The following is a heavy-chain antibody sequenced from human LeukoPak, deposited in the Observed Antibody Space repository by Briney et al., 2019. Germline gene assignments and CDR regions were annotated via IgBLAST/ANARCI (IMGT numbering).Heavy chain of an antibody. Sequence: GSLRLSCAASGFTFSSYGMSWVRQAPGKGLEWVSAISGSGGSTYYADSVKGRFTISRDNSKNTLYLQMNSLRAEDTAVYYCAKDVGFGVRAFDIWGQGTMVTVSS. V-gene: IGHV3-23*01. CDR2: ISGSGGST. D-gene: IGHD3-10*01. J-gene: IGHJ3*02. CDR1: GFTFSSYG. CDR3: AKDVGFGVRAFDI.